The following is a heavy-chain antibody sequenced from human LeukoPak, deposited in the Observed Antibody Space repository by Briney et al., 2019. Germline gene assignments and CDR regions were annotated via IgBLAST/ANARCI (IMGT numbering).Heavy chain of an antibody. D-gene: IGHD6-19*01. Sequence: ASVKVSCKASGYTFIGYYMHWVRQAPGQGLEWMGWINPNSGDTNYAQKFQGRVTTTRNTSISTAYMDLSRLRSDDTAVYYCARMIAVAGDAFDIWGQGTMVTVSS. CDR2: INPNSGDT. V-gene: IGHV1-2*02. CDR3: ARMIAVAGDAFDI. CDR1: GYTFIGYY. J-gene: IGHJ3*02.